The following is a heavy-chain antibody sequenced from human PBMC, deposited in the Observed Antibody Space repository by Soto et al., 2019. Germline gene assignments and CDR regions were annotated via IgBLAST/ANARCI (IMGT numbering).Heavy chain of an antibody. CDR1: GGSFSGYF. CDR3: SRARGSPDVFAI. V-gene: IGHV4-34*01. J-gene: IGHJ3*02. D-gene: IGHD3-10*01. Sequence: QLQQWGAGLLKPSETLSLTCAVYGGSFSGYFWSWIRQPPGGGLEWITEINHSGSTNYNPSLEIRLTISVDTSKEQFSLRLHSVTAADTAVYYCSRARGSPDVFAIWGQGTMVTVSS. CDR2: INHSGST.